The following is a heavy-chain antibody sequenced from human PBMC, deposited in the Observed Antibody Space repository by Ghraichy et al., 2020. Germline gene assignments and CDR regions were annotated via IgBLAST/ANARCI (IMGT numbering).Heavy chain of an antibody. Sequence: SQTLSLTCTVSGGSINSGTYYWAWIRQPPGEGLEWVGNIYHGGRTYYNPSLKSRVTISMDTSKNQLSLNLNSVTAADTAVYYCARDSGRIELDDFDYWGQGTLVTVSS. D-gene: IGHD2-15*01. CDR3: ARDSGRIELDDFDY. CDR2: IYHGGRT. J-gene: IGHJ4*02. CDR1: GGSINSGTYY. V-gene: IGHV4-39*07.